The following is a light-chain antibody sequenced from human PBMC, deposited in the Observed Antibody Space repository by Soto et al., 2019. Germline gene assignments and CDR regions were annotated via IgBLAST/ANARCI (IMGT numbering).Light chain of an antibody. CDR3: QQRKNWIT. V-gene: IGKV3-11*01. Sequence: ETVLTQSPATLSLSPGEGATLSCRASQSVATYLAWYQQKPGQAPRLLIYDASNRATGIPARFIGSGSGTDFTLTINSLEPEDFAVYYCQQRKNWITFGQGTRLEIK. CDR2: DAS. CDR1: QSVATY. J-gene: IGKJ5*01.